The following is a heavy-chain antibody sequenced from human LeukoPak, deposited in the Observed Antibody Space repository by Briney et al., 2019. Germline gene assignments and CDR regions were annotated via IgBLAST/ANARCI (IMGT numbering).Heavy chain of an antibody. V-gene: IGHV1-2*02. J-gene: IGHJ4*02. Sequence: ASVKVSCKASGYTFTGYYMHWVRQAPGQGLEWMGWINPNSGGTNYAQKFQGRVTMTRDTSISTAYMELSRLRSDDTAVYYCATTLLWFGDLSFDLPYWGQGTLVTVSS. D-gene: IGHD3-10*01. CDR1: GYTFTGYY. CDR3: ATTLLWFGDLSFDLPY. CDR2: INPNSGGT.